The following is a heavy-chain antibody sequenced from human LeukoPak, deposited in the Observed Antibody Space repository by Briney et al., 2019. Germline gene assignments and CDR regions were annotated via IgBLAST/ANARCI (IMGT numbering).Heavy chain of an antibody. CDR3: AVPLLRYGFDY. J-gene: IGHJ4*02. V-gene: IGHV1-8*01. CDR2: MNPNSGNT. CDR1: GYTFTSYD. Sequence: ASVKVSCKASGYTFTSYDINWVRQATGQGLVWMGWMNPNSGNTGYAQKFQGRVNMTRNTSISTAYMELSSLRSEDTAVYYCAVPLLRYGFDYWGQGTLVTVSS. D-gene: IGHD3-9*01.